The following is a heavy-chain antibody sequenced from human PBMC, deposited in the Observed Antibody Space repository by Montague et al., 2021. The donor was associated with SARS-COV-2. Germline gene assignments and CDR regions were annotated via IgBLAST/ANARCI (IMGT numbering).Heavy chain of an antibody. J-gene: IGHJ3*02. Sequence: SETLSLTCSVSGGSISSSSYYWDWIRQPPGKGLEWIGSIHYSGTTYYNPSLDSRLTISVDTSKNQFSLRLIAVTAAATAVYYCAGRESGSSVALDMWGQGTMVTVSS. V-gene: IGHV4-39*01. CDR3: AGRESGSSVALDM. D-gene: IGHD1-26*01. CDR2: IHYSGTT. CDR1: GGSISSSSYY.